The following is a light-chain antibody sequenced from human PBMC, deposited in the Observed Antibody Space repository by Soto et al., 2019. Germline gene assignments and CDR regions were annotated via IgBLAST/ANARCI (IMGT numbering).Light chain of an antibody. V-gene: IGLV2-23*01. CDR3: CSYAGGTSVV. J-gene: IGLJ2*01. CDR2: EDI. Sequence: QSVLTQPASVSGSPGQSITISCTGTSSDVGSYNLVSWYQQHPGKAPKLMIYEDIKRPSGVSNRFSGSKSGNTASLTISGLQTEDEADYYCCSYAGGTSVVFGGGTKLTVL. CDR1: SSDVGSYNL.